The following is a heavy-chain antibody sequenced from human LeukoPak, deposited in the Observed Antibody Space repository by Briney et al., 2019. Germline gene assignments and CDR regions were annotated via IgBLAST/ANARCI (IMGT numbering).Heavy chain of an antibody. Sequence: GGSLRLSCAASGSTFSSDAMSWVRQAPGKGLECVSAISGSGGSTYYADSVKGRFTISRDNSKNTLYLHMTSLRAEDTAVYYCAREGDGYNSPIDYWGQGTLVTVSS. D-gene: IGHD5-24*01. J-gene: IGHJ4*02. V-gene: IGHV3-23*01. CDR3: AREGDGYNSPIDY. CDR1: GSTFSSDA. CDR2: ISGSGGST.